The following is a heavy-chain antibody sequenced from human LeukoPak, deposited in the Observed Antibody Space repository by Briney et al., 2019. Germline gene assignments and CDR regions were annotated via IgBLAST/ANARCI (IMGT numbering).Heavy chain of an antibody. J-gene: IGHJ4*02. CDR1: GFTFSDYY. Sequence: GGSLRLSCAASGFTFSDYYMSWIRQAPGKGLEWVSYISSSGSTIYYAASVKGRFTISRDNAKNSLYLQMNSRRAEDTAVYYCARLSDEAFYDFWSGYRDYWGQGSLVTVSS. CDR2: ISSSGSTI. CDR3: ARLSDEAFYDFWSGYRDY. D-gene: IGHD3-3*01. V-gene: IGHV3-11*01.